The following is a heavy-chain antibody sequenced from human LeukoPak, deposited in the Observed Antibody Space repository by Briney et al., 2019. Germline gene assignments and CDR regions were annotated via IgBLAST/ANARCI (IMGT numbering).Heavy chain of an antibody. V-gene: IGHV4-59*01. CDR1: GGSISNYH. Sequence: SETLSLTCTVSGGSISNYHWNWIRQPPGKGLEWIWYIYYTGSTNYNPSLKNRVTISVDTSRNQFSLILNSVTAADTAVYYCARGHPWHRFDSWGRGILVIVSS. CDR2: IYYTGST. CDR3: ARGHPWHRFDS. J-gene: IGHJ5*01.